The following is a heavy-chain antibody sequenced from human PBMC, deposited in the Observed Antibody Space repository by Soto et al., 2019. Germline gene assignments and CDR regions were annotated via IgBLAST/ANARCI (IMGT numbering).Heavy chain of an antibody. CDR1: GFTFSSYP. Sequence: GGSLRLSCAASGFTFSSYPMSWVRQAPGKGLEWVSAISGSGGSTYYADSVKGRFTISRDNSKNTLYLQMNSLRAEDTAVYYCAKNPRYCSGGSCSRLYGMDVWGQGTTVTVSS. CDR3: AKNPRYCSGGSCSRLYGMDV. D-gene: IGHD2-15*01. J-gene: IGHJ6*02. V-gene: IGHV3-23*01. CDR2: ISGSGGST.